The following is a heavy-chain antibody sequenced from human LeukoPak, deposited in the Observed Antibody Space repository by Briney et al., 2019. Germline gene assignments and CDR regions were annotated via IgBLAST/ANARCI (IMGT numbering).Heavy chain of an antibody. CDR2: INPNSGGT. V-gene: IGHV1-2*02. Sequence: GASVKVSCKASGYTFTSYGISWVRQAPGQGLEWMGWINPNSGGTNYAQKFQGRVTMTRDTSISTAYMELSRLRSDDTAVYYCATNPDSGPLDYHYYMDVWGKGTTVTVSS. D-gene: IGHD1-26*01. CDR3: ATNPDSGPLDYHYYMDV. CDR1: GYTFTSYG. J-gene: IGHJ6*03.